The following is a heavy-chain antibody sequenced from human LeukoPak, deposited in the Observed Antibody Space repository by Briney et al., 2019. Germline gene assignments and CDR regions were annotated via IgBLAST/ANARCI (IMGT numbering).Heavy chain of an antibody. CDR1: GGSISSYY. D-gene: IGHD3-10*01. CDR3: ARDPGLGYYGSGSLLGFHY. CDR2: IYYSGST. Sequence: SETLSLTCAVSGGSISSYYWSWIRQPPGKGLEWIGYIYYSGSTNYNPSLKSRVTISVDTSKNQFSLKLSSVTAADTAVYYCARDPGLGYYGSGSLLGFHYWGQGTLVTVSS. J-gene: IGHJ4*02. V-gene: IGHV4-59*01.